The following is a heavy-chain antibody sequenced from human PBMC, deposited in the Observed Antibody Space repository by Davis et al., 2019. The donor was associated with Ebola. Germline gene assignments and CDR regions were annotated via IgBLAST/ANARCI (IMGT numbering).Heavy chain of an antibody. CDR1: GFSFSSYW. CDR2: IKGDETII. J-gene: IGHJ4*02. Sequence: PGGSLRLSCAASGFSFSSYWMLWVRQAPGKGLEWVSRIKGDETIINYADSVKGRFTIFRDNAENTLYLQMNSLRVEDTAVYYCARDNWGTANYWGRGTLVTVSS. V-gene: IGHV3-74*01. CDR3: ARDNWGTANY. D-gene: IGHD3-16*01.